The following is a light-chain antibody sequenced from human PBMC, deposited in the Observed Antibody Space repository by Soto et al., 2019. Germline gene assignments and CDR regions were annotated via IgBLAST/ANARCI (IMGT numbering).Light chain of an antibody. V-gene: IGKV1-12*01. CDR3: QQYGSSGT. CDR2: AAS. Sequence: DIQMTQSPSSVSASVGDRVTITCRATQTINNWLAWYQQKPGKAPKLLIYAASTLHSGVPSRFSGSGSGTDFTLTISSLQPEDFAVYYCQQYGSSGTFGQGTKVDIK. CDR1: QTINNW. J-gene: IGKJ1*01.